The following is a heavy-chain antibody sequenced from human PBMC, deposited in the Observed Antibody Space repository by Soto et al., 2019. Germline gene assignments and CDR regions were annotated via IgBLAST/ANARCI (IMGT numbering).Heavy chain of an antibody. CDR1: GYTFTNYY. CDR3: ARDYYYDTSAYYYGY. D-gene: IGHD3-22*01. J-gene: IGHJ4*02. V-gene: IGHV1-46*01. CDR2: INPSGGST. Sequence: ASVKVSCKATGYTFTNYYMHWVRQAPGQGLEWMGIINPSGGSTNYARKFQGRVTMTRDTSTSTVYMELSSLRSDDTAIYYCARDYYYDTSAYYYGYWGQGTLVTVSS.